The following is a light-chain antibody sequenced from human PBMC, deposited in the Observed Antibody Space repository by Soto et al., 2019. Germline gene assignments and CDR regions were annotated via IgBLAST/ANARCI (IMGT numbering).Light chain of an antibody. CDR2: GNS. V-gene: IGLV1-40*01. CDR1: SSNIGAGYD. J-gene: IGLJ2*01. Sequence: QLVLTQPPSVSGAPGQRVTISCTGSSSNIGAGYDVHWYQQLPGTAPKLLIYGNSNRPSGVPDRFSGSKSGTSASLAITGLQAEDEADYYCQSYDSSLSGSDVVFGGGIKLTVL. CDR3: QSYDSSLSGSDVV.